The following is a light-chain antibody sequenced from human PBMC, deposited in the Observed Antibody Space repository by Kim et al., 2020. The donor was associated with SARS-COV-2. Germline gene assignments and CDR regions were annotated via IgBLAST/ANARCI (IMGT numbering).Light chain of an antibody. CDR2: GKN. Sequence: SSELTQDPAVSVALGQTVRITCQGDSLRKYYASWYQQKPGQAPALVIYGKNNRPSGIPDRFSGSSSGNTASLTITGAQAEDDADFYCNSRDSSGNVVFGGGTKLTVL. CDR3: NSRDSSGNVV. CDR1: SLRKYY. J-gene: IGLJ2*01. V-gene: IGLV3-19*01.